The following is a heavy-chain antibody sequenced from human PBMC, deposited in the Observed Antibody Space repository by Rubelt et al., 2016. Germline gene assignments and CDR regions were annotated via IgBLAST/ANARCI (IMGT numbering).Heavy chain of an antibody. J-gene: IGHJ4*02. Sequence: VSAISGSGGSTYYADSVKGRFTISRDNSKNTLYLQMNSLRAEDTAVYYCAKDERKEGVFDYWGQGTLVTVSS. V-gene: IGHV3-23*01. D-gene: IGHD1-1*01. CDR3: AKDERKEGVFDY. CDR2: ISGSGGST.